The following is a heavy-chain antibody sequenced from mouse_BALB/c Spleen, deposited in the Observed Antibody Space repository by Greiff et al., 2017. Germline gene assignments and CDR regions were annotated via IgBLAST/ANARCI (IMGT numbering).Heavy chain of an antibody. D-gene: IGHD2-1*01. Sequence: DVKLVESGGGLVKPGGSLKLSCAASGFTFSSYAMSWVRQSPEKRLEWVAYISNGGGSTYYPDTVKGRFTISRDNAKNTLYLQMSSLKSEDTAMYYCARHDGNYWYFDVWGAGTTVTVSS. J-gene: IGHJ1*01. CDR2: ISNGGGST. CDR3: ARHDGNYWYFDV. CDR1: GFTFSSYA. V-gene: IGHV5-12-2*01.